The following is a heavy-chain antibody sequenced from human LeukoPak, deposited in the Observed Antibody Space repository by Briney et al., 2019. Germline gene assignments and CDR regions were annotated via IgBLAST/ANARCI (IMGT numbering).Heavy chain of an antibody. D-gene: IGHD6-13*01. CDR3: AKDSRVTRSYSSSWPDSFDI. J-gene: IGHJ3*02. CDR2: INGSGGST. Sequence: PGGSLRLSCEASGLTFSSYAMSWVRQASGKGLEWVSGINGSGGSTYYTDSVKGRFTISRDNSKNTLYLQMNSLRAEDTAVYYCAKDSRVTRSYSSSWPDSFDIWGQGTMVTVSS. CDR1: GLTFSSYA. V-gene: IGHV3-23*01.